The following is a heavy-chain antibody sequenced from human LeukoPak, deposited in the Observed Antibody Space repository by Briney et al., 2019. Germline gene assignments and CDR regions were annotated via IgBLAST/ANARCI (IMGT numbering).Heavy chain of an antibody. V-gene: IGHV1-2*02. CDR1: GYSFTGYY. D-gene: IGHD3-10*01. Sequence: ASVKVSCKASGYSFTGYYVHWVRQAPGQGLEWMGWINPNSGGTNYAQKFQGRVTMTRDTSISTGYLEVRRLKSDDTAVYYCARAGEWHWLGCWGQGTLVTVSS. J-gene: IGHJ5*01. CDR3: ARAGEWHWLGC. CDR2: INPNSGGT.